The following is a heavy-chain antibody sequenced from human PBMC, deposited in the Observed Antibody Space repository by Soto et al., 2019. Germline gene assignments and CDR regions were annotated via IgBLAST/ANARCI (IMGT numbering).Heavy chain of an antibody. CDR2: ISSSSSYI. V-gene: IGHV3-21*01. CDR3: ARDLPGYGDYVPDYYYYYMDV. Sequence: GGSLRLSCAASGFTFSSYSMNWVRQAPGKGLEWVSSISSSSSYIYYADSVKGRFTISRDNAKNSLYLQMNSLRAEDTAVYYCARDLPGYGDYVPDYYYYYMDVWGKGTTVTVSS. CDR1: GFTFSSYS. D-gene: IGHD4-17*01. J-gene: IGHJ6*03.